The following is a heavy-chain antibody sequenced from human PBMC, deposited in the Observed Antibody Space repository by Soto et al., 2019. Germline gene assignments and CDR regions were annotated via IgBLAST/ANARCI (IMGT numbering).Heavy chain of an antibody. D-gene: IGHD1-26*01. Sequence: QVQLQESGPGLVKPSETLSLTCTVSGGSISSYYWSWIRQPPGKGLESIGYIYYSGSTNYNPSLKSRVTISVDTSKNQFSLTLSSVTAADTAVYYCARGHSGSYRTGEGYYYGMDVWGQGTTVTVSS. CDR3: ARGHSGSYRTGEGYYYGMDV. V-gene: IGHV4-59*01. CDR1: GGSISSYY. CDR2: IYYSGST. J-gene: IGHJ6*02.